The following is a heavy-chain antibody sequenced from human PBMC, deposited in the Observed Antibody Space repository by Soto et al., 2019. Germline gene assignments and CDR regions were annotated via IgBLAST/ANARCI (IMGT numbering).Heavy chain of an antibody. D-gene: IGHD1-26*01. V-gene: IGHV1-24*01. CDR2: FDPEDGET. Sequence: ASVKVSCKVSGYTLTELSMHWVRQAPGKGLEWMGGFDPEDGETIYAQKFQGRVTMTEDTSTDTAYMELSSLRSEDTAVYYCATSTGWVDAFDICGQGTMVTVSS. J-gene: IGHJ3*02. CDR1: GYTLTELS. CDR3: ATSTGWVDAFDI.